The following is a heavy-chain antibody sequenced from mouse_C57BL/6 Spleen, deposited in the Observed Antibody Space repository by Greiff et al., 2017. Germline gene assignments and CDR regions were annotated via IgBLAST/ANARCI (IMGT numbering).Heavy chain of an antibody. CDR1: GFTFTDYY. CDR2: IRNKANGYTT. Sequence: EVMLVESGGGLVQPGGSLSLSCAASGFTFTDYYMSWVRQPPGKALEWLGFIRNKANGYTTEYSASVKGRFTISRDNSQSILYLQMNALRAEDSATYYCARYRKLGLGAMDYWGQGTSVTVSS. J-gene: IGHJ4*01. V-gene: IGHV7-3*01. CDR3: ARYRKLGLGAMDY. D-gene: IGHD4-1*01.